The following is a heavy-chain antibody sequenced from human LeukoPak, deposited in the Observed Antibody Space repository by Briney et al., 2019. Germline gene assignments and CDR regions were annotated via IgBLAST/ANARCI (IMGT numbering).Heavy chain of an antibody. J-gene: IGHJ6*03. CDR2: ISSSCSTT. D-gene: IGHD5-12*01. Sequence: PGGSLRLSCAASGFTFSDYYMSWIRQAPGKVLEWVAYISSSCSTTYYADSVKGRFTISRDNAKNSLYLQMNSLRAEDTAVYYCARGGGYDLAYYYYMDVWGKGTTVTISS. V-gene: IGHV3-11*01. CDR3: ARGGGYDLAYYYYMDV. CDR1: GFTFSDYY.